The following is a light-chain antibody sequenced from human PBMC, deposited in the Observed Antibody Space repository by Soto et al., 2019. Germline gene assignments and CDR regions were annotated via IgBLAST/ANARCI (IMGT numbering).Light chain of an antibody. CDR3: QQYGSLLLT. Sequence: EIVLTQSPGTLSLSPGDRATLSCRASQSVISNYLAWYQQKPAQARRLLIFGVSTKATVIPDRFSGSGSGTDFTLTISRLEPEDFAVYYCQQYGSLLLTFGQGTKVEIK. V-gene: IGKV3-20*01. CDR1: QSVISNY. J-gene: IGKJ1*01. CDR2: GVS.